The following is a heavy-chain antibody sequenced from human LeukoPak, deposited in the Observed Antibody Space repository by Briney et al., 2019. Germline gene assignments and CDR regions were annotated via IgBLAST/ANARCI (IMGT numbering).Heavy chain of an antibody. D-gene: IGHD5-18*01. Sequence: ASVKVSCKASGYTFTGYYMHWVRQAPGQGLEWMGWINPNSGGTNYAQKFQGRVTMTRDTSISTAYMELSRLRPDDTAVYYCARVRGYSYGSYFDYWGQGTLVTVSS. CDR1: GYTFTGYY. J-gene: IGHJ4*02. CDR3: ARVRGYSYGSYFDY. CDR2: INPNSGGT. V-gene: IGHV1-2*02.